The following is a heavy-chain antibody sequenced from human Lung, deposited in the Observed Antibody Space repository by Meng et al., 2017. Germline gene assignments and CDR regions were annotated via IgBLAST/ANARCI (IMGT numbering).Heavy chain of an antibody. CDR2: ISSSSSYI. J-gene: IGHJ4*02. CDR3: ARERGTSDY. Sequence: GRLLGAGGGLVTPGGSLSLSCAASGCSFSSYSRNWVRQATGKGLEWVSSISSSSSYIYYADSVKGRFTISRDNAKNSLYLQMNSLSAEDTAVYYCARERGTSDYWGQGTLVTVSS. V-gene: IGHV3-21*01. CDR1: GCSFSSYS. D-gene: IGHD1-7*01.